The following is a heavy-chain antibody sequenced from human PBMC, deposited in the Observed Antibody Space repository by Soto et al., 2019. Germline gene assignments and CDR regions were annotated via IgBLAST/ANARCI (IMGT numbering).Heavy chain of an antibody. J-gene: IGHJ4*02. Sequence: GGSLRLSCAASGFTFSSYWMSWVRQAPGKGLEWVANIKQDGSEKYYVDSVKGRFTISRDNAKNSLYLQMNSLRAEDTAVYYCARDPYYGSEPGDYWGQGTLVTVSS. D-gene: IGHD3-10*01. CDR2: IKQDGSEK. CDR1: GFTFSSYW. CDR3: ARDPYYGSEPGDY. V-gene: IGHV3-7*01.